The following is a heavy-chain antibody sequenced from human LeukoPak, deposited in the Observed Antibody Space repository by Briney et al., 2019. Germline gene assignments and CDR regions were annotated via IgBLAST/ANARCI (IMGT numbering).Heavy chain of an antibody. V-gene: IGHV4-4*07. CDR1: GDSLVSYL. CDR3: ARDQYYYGSGSHSNWFDP. D-gene: IGHD3-10*01. Sequence: SETLSLTCTVSGDSLVSYLWSWIRQPAGKGLEWIGGIYSTGTTDYNPTLKTRVTMSVDTSRNQFSLRLSSVTAADSAVYYCARDQYYYGSGSHSNWFDPWGQGTLVTVSS. CDR2: IYSTGTT. J-gene: IGHJ5*02.